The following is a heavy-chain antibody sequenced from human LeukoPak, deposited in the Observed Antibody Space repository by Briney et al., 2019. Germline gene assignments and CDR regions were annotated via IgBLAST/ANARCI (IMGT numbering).Heavy chain of an antibody. CDR1: GFSFSSSW. J-gene: IGHJ4*02. Sequence: GGSRRLSCLASGFSFSSSWMHWVRQTPGKQLLWLSRISSDGTDIKYADSVQGRFIISRDNAKNTLYLQMNNLRVEDTAVYYCARDQTQLGPTTVDYWGQGTLVTVSS. D-gene: IGHD2-2*01. CDR3: ARDQTQLGPTTVDY. CDR2: ISSDGTDI. V-gene: IGHV3-74*01.